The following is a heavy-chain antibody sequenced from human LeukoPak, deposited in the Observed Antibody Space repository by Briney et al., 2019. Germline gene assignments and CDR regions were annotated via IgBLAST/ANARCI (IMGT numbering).Heavy chain of an antibody. CDR2: FYPGDSDT. V-gene: IGHV5-51*01. Sequence: GESLKISCKGSGYSFTSYWIGWVRQMPGKGLEWMGIFYPGDSDTRYSPSFQGQITISADKSISTAYLQWSSLKASDTAMYYCARLDPGGYSGFDEFLDYWGQGTLVTVSS. J-gene: IGHJ4*02. D-gene: IGHD5-12*01. CDR3: ARLDPGGYSGFDEFLDY. CDR1: GYSFTSYW.